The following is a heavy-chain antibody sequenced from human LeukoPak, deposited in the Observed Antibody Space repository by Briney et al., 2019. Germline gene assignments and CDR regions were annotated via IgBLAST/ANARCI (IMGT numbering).Heavy chain of an antibody. CDR1: GFTFSSYE. J-gene: IGHJ5*02. Sequence: GGSLRLSCAASGFTFSSYEMNWVRQAPGKGLEWVSYISSSGSTIYSADSVKGRFTISRDNAKNSLYLQMNSLRAEDTAVYYCARHGYSYGYNWFDPWGQGTLVTVSS. CDR3: ARHGYSYGYNWFDP. V-gene: IGHV3-48*03. CDR2: ISSSGSTI. D-gene: IGHD5-18*01.